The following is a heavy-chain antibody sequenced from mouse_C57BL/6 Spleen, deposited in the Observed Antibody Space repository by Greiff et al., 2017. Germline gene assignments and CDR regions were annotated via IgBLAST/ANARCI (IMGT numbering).Heavy chain of an antibody. CDR1: GYTFTDYE. V-gene: IGHV1-15*01. J-gene: IGHJ2*01. D-gene: IGHD2-5*01. Sequence: QVQLQQSGAELVRPGASVTLSCKASGYTFTDYEMHWVKQTPVHGLEWIGAIDPETGGTAYNQKFKGKAILTADKSSSTAYMELRSLTSEDSAVYYCTSGSSNYGKKNFDYGGKGTTLTVSS. CDR3: TSGSSNYGKKNFDY. CDR2: IDPETGGT.